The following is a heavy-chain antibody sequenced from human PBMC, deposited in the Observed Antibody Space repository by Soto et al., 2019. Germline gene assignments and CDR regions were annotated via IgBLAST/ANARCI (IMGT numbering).Heavy chain of an antibody. CDR3: ARLDVWSGYYSYFDY. Sequence: PGESLKISCKGSGYSFTSYWISWVRQMPGKGLEWMGRIDPSDSYTNYSPSFQGHVTISADKSISTAYLQWSSLKASDTAMYYCARLDVWSGYYSYFDYWGQGTLVTVSS. V-gene: IGHV5-10-1*01. CDR2: IDPSDSYT. J-gene: IGHJ4*02. CDR1: GYSFTSYW. D-gene: IGHD3-3*01.